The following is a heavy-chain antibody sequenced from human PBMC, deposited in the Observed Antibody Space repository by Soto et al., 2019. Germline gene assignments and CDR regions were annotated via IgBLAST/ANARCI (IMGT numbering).Heavy chain of an antibody. CDR3: ARELLFYDRDGFSWDDAFDI. Sequence: QMHLKESGSGLVRPSQTLSLTCAVSGGSLSSSSYSWSWIRQPPGKGLEWIGFIYQSGSTYYNPSLKSRVTMSLDRPKNQFSLKLSSVTAADTAVYYCARELLFYDRDGFSWDDAFDIWGQGTMVTVSS. CDR1: GGSLSSSSYS. V-gene: IGHV4-30-2*01. D-gene: IGHD3-10*01. CDR2: IYQSGST. J-gene: IGHJ3*02.